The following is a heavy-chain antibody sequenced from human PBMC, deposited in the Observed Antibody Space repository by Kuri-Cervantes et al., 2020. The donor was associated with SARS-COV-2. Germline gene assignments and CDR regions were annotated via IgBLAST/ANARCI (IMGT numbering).Heavy chain of an antibody. CDR3: ARGLSGVD. V-gene: IGHV4-34*01. D-gene: IGHD2-21*01. CDR2: INHSGST. Sequence: SETLSLTCAVYGGSFSGYHWSWIRQPPGKGLEWIGEINHSGSTNYNPSLKSRVTISVDTSKNQFSLKLSSVTAADTAVYYCARGLSGVDWGQGTLVTVSS. CDR1: GGSFSGYH. J-gene: IGHJ4*02.